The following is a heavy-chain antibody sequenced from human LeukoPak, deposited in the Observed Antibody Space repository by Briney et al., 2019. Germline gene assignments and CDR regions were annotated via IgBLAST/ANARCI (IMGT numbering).Heavy chain of an antibody. V-gene: IGHV3-30-3*01. CDR2: ISYDGSNK. J-gene: IGHJ5*02. CDR1: GFTFSSYA. CDR3: ARGGSGRKQLDGRFDP. D-gene: IGHD6-6*01. Sequence: GGSLRLSCAASGFTFSSYAMHWVRQAPGKGLEWVAVISYDGSNKYYADSLKGRFTISRDNYKNTLYLQMNSLRAEDRAVYYCARGGSGRKQLDGRFDPWGQGTLVTVSS.